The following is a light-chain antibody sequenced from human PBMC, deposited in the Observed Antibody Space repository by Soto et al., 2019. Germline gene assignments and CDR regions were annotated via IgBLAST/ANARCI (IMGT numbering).Light chain of an antibody. J-gene: IGKJ1*01. CDR3: QQYGSSPWT. CDR1: QSVSSSY. V-gene: IGKV3-20*01. CDR2: GAS. Sequence: MVWTQSPGTLSLSPGERATLSCRASQSVSSSYLAWYQQKPGQAPRLLIYGASSRATGFPDRFSGSGSGTDFTLTISRLEPEDFAVYYCQQYGSSPWTFGQGTKVDIK.